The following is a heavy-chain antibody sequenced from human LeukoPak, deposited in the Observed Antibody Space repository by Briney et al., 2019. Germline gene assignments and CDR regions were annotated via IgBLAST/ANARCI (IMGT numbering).Heavy chain of an antibody. V-gene: IGHV3-23*01. Sequence: PGGSLRLSCAASEFTFGNFAMSWVRQAPGKGLEWVSYIRGGGAGALYADSVKARFTVSRDNSRSTLYLQMNSLRAEDTAVYYCAKGLTVAGSFHDYWGQGTLVTVSS. CDR2: IRGGGAGA. J-gene: IGHJ4*02. D-gene: IGHD6-19*01. CDR3: AKGLTVAGSFHDY. CDR1: EFTFGNFA.